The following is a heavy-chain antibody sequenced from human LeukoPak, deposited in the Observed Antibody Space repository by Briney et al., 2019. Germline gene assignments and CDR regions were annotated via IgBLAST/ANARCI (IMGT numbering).Heavy chain of an antibody. J-gene: IGHJ4*02. V-gene: IGHV3-30*02. D-gene: IGHD2-21*02. CDR3: AKDNRPRYCGGDCYMNY. CDR1: GFTFSSYG. Sequence: GGSLRLSCAASGFTFSSYGMHWVRQAPGKGLEWVAFIRYDGSNKYYADSVKGRFTISRDNSKNTLYLQMNSLRAEDTAEYYCAKDNRPRYCGGDCYMNYWGQGTLVTVSS. CDR2: IRYDGSNK.